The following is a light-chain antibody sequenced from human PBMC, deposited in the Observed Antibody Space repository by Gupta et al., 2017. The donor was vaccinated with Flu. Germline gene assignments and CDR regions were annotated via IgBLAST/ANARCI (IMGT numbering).Light chain of an antibody. CDR2: PSS. V-gene: IGKV1-39*01. CDR1: QSIFTY. Sequence: DIRLTQSSSSLSGSTGNSVTISCLISQSIFTYLYWYQMKPGKAPKLLIYPSSNLHSGVPSRFTGTGSGTAFTLTISSLEPEDFGIYFCQQGYTSPFTFGGGTKVEI. CDR3: QQGYTSPFT. J-gene: IGKJ4*01.